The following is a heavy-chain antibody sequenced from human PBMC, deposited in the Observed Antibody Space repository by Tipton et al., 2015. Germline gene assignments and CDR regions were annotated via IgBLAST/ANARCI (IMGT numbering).Heavy chain of an antibody. CDR3: ARVRGRHGGLFDS. J-gene: IGHJ4*02. Sequence: LRLSCTVSGGSMSDYYWNWIRQSPGKGLEWIGYIRNSKYTFYNPSLESRVTISVHTSKTQFSLKLISVTAADTAVYHCARVRGRHGGLFDSWGQGTLVTVSS. CDR2: IRNSKYT. V-gene: IGHV4-59*01. CDR1: GGSMSDYY. D-gene: IGHD4-23*01.